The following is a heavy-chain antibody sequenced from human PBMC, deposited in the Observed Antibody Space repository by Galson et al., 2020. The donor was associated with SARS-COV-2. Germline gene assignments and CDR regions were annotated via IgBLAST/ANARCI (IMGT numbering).Heavy chain of an antibody. V-gene: IGHV3-74*01. CDR1: GFSFTTHW. D-gene: IGHD3-16*01. CDR3: VRDNDALLATGAQFEN. CDR2: ISPDGSIT. J-gene: IGHJ4*02. Sequence: GESLKISCAASGFSFTTHWIHWVRRGPGKGLVWVSRISPDGSITTYADSVKGRFTISRDNAKTTVLLQMNSLRAEDTAVYYCVRDNDALLATGAQFENWGQGTLVTVSS.